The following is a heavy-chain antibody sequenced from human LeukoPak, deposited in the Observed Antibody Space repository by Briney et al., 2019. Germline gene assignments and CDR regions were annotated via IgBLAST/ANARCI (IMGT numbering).Heavy chain of an antibody. J-gene: IGHJ5*02. CDR3: VGDQVDNVGWLT. CDR1: GFIFSTYT. V-gene: IGHV3-64D*06. D-gene: IGHD5-12*01. CDR2: INGDGRTT. Sequence: AGGSLRLSCSASGFIFSTYTMYWVRQAPGKGLEFVSVINGDGRTTYYADSVKGRSTISRDNSKNTLYLQMNSLRAEDTAVYYCVGDQVDNVGWLTWGQGTRVTVSS.